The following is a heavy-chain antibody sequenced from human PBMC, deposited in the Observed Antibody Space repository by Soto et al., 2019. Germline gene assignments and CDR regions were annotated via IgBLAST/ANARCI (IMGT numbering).Heavy chain of an antibody. CDR1: GYTFENYY. CDR2: LDPTGGRT. V-gene: IGHV1-46*02. CDR3: ARELQFPHQETGMDV. J-gene: IGHJ6*02. Sequence: QVHLVQSGAEVKKPGASVKVSCKASGYTFENYYIHWVRQAPGQGLEWLGILDPTGGRTTYAQKFQDRVTMTRDTSTSTVYMERTSLRSNDTALYYCARELQFPHQETGMDVWGQGTTVTVSS. D-gene: IGHD2-15*01.